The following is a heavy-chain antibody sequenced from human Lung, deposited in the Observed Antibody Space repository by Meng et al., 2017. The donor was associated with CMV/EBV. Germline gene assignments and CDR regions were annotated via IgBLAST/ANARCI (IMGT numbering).Heavy chain of an antibody. Sequence: SVXVSXXASGGTFSSYAISWVRQAPGQGLEWMGGIIPIFGTANYAQKFQGRVTITTDESTSTAYMELSSLRSEDTAVYYCARMDCSSTSCLRDYYYYGRDVWGQETXVTVSS. J-gene: IGHJ6*02. CDR2: IIPIFGTA. CDR3: ARMDCSSTSCLRDYYYYGRDV. CDR1: GGTFSSYA. D-gene: IGHD2-2*01. V-gene: IGHV1-69*05.